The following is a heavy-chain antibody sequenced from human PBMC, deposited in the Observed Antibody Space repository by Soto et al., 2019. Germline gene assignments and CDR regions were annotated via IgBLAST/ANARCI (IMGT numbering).Heavy chain of an antibody. CDR3: ARRITRPERFDY. D-gene: IGHD1-20*01. Sequence: PLEILSLTCTVSGGSIISGGYYWSWIRQHPGKGLEWIGYIYYSGSTYYNPSLQSRVPISVDTSKNQFSLKLTSATAADTAVYYCARRITRPERFDYWGQGALVTVSS. CDR1: GGSIISGGYY. J-gene: IGHJ4*02. CDR2: IYYSGST. V-gene: IGHV4-31*03.